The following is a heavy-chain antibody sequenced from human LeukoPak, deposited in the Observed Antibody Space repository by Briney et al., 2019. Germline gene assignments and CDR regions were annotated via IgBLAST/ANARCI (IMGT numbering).Heavy chain of an antibody. CDR3: AREGTYAFDI. D-gene: IGHD3-10*01. J-gene: IGHJ3*02. CDR2: ISSSSSYT. V-gene: IGHV3-11*06. CDR1: GFTFSDYY. Sequence: GGSLTHSCEASGFTFSDYYMSSIPHAPGKGLEWVSYISSSSSYTNYADSVKGRFTISRDNAKNSLYLQMNSLRAEDTAVYYCAREGTYAFDIWGQETMVTVSS.